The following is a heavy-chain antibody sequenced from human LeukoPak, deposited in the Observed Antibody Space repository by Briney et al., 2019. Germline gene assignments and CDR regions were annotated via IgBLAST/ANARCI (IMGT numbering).Heavy chain of an antibody. CDR1: GGSISSGGYY. CDR3: ARDGDSSSWTGPAFDY. D-gene: IGHD6-13*01. V-gene: IGHV4-31*03. CDR2: IYYSGST. Sequence: SQTLSPTCTVSGGSISSGGYYWSWIRQHPGKGLEWIGYIYYSGSTYYNPSLKSRVTISVDTSKNQFSLKLSSVTAADTAVYYCARDGDSSSWTGPAFDYWGQGTLVTVSS. J-gene: IGHJ4*02.